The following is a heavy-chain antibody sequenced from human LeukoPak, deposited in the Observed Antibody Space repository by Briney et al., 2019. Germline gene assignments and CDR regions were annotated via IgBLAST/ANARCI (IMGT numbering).Heavy chain of an antibody. CDR1: GGTFSSYA. Sequence: GASVKVSCKASGGTFSSYAISWVRQAPGQRLEWMGIINPSGGSTSYAQKFQGRVTMTRDMSTSTVYMELSSLRSEDTAVYYCARAMTYNYMDVWGKGTTVTVSS. CDR2: INPSGGST. J-gene: IGHJ6*03. CDR3: ARAMTYNYMDV. D-gene: IGHD2-21*02. V-gene: IGHV1-46*01.